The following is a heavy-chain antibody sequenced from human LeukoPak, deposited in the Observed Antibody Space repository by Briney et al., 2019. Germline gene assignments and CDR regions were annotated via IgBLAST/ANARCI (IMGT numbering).Heavy chain of an antibody. J-gene: IGHJ3*02. Sequence: GASVKVSCKASGYTFTSYGISWVRQAPGQALEWMGWISAYNGNTNYAQKLQGRVTMTTDTSTSTAYMALRSLRSDDTAVYYCARDRGLEYYYDSSGYADAFDIWGQGTMVTASS. CDR3: ARDRGLEYYYDSSGYADAFDI. CDR2: ISAYNGNT. CDR1: GYTFTSYG. D-gene: IGHD3-22*01. V-gene: IGHV1-18*01.